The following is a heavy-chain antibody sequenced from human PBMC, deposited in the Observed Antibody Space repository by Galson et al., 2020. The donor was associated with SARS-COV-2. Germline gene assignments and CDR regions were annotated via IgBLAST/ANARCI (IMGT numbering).Heavy chain of an antibody. CDR2: LNHIGST. CDR1: GGSFSGDY. Sequence: SQTLSLTCGVSGGSFSGDYWCWIRQSPGKGLEWIGELNHIGSTNYNSSLKSRVTLSVDTSKKQISIKMRAVTAADTDVYYCARGGRYGSDIWGQGTMVTVSS. D-gene: IGHD4-17*01. V-gene: IGHV4-34*01. CDR3: ARGGRYGSDI. J-gene: IGHJ3*02.